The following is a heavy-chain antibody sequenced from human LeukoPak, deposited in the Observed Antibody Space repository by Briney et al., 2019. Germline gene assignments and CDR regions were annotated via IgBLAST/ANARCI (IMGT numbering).Heavy chain of an antibody. Sequence: ASVKVSCKASGYTFTSYGISWVRQAPGQGLEWMGWISAYNGNTNYAQKLQGRVTMTADTSTSTAYMELRSLRSDDTAVYYCARDGYSGYETGAFDIWGQGTMVTVSS. CDR3: ARDGYSGYETGAFDI. CDR2: ISAYNGNT. V-gene: IGHV1-18*01. D-gene: IGHD5-12*01. CDR1: GYTFTSYG. J-gene: IGHJ3*02.